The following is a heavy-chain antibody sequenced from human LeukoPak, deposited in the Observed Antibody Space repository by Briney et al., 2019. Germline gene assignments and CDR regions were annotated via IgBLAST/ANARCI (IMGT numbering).Heavy chain of an antibody. J-gene: IGHJ5*02. D-gene: IGHD3-10*01. V-gene: IGHV4-34*01. CDR3: ARRHRYYGSGSYYNAPSRYNWFDP. Sequence: SETLSLTCAVYGGSFSGYYWSWIRQPPGKGLEWIGEINHSGSTNYNPSLKSRVTISVDTSKNQFSLKLSSVTAADTAVYYCARRHRYYGSGSYYNAPSRYNWFDPWGQGTLVTVSS. CDR1: GGSFSGYY. CDR2: INHSGST.